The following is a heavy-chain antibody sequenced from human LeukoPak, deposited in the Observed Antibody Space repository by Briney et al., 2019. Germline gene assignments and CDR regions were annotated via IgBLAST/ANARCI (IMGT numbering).Heavy chain of an antibody. Sequence: GGSLRLSCAASGFTFSSYSMNWVRQAPGKGLEWVSYISSSSSTIYYAVSVKGRFTISRDNAKNSLYLQMNSLRAEDTAVYYCARDGCSSTSCQPGYKDYYYMDVWGKGTTVTVS. CDR3: ARDGCSSTSCQPGYKDYYYMDV. D-gene: IGHD2-2*01. CDR2: ISSSSSTI. J-gene: IGHJ6*03. CDR1: GFTFSSYS. V-gene: IGHV3-48*04.